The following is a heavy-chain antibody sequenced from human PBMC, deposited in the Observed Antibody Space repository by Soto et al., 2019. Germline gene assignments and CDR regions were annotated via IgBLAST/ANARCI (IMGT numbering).Heavy chain of an antibody. D-gene: IGHD3-22*01. V-gene: IGHV3-23*01. Sequence: LLESGGGSVPPGGSLRLSCTASGFNFRSYAMSWVRQAPGKGLEWVSIISSNGESTYHTGATYYADSVRGRFTISRDNSKNTLFLQMNGLRVDDTAVYFCGKDRYYDSRIIDSWGSGTLVTVSS. CDR1: GFNFRSYA. CDR2: ISSNGESTYHTGAT. CDR3: GKDRYYDSRIIDS. J-gene: IGHJ4*02.